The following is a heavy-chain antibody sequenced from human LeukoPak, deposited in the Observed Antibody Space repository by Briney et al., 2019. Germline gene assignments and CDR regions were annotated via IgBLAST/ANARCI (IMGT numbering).Heavy chain of an antibody. Sequence: GGSLRLSCAASGFTFSSYWMSWVRQAPGKGLEWVANIKQDGSEKCYVDSVKGRFTISRDNAKNSLYLQMNSLRAEDTAVYYCARENVDTAMVTLDYWGQGTLVTVSS. CDR2: IKQDGSEK. D-gene: IGHD5-18*01. CDR3: ARENVDTAMVTLDY. V-gene: IGHV3-7*01. J-gene: IGHJ4*02. CDR1: GFTFSSYW.